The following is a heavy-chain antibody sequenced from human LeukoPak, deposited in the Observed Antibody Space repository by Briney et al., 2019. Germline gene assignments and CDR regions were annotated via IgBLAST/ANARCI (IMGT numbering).Heavy chain of an antibody. J-gene: IGHJ6*03. CDR3: ARLLTTGTTNYYYYMDV. V-gene: IGHV4-59*01. CDR2: IYYSGST. Sequence: PSETLSLTCTVSGGSISSYYWSWVRQPPGKGLEWIGYIYYSGSTNYNPSLKSRGTISVETSKKQLSLRLSSVTAADTVVYYCARLLTTGTTNYYYYMDVWGKGTPVTVSS. CDR1: GGSISSYY. D-gene: IGHD1-1*01.